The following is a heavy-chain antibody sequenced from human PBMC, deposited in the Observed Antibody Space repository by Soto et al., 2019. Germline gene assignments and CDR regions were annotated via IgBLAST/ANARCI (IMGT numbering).Heavy chain of an antibody. Sequence: SETLSLTCTVSGGSISSSSYYWGWIRQPPGKGLDWFGYVYYVGSTYYNPSLKSRVTISVETSKSQFSLKLSSVTAADTAVYYCAGGDYYHSSGYYFYYYTMDVWGQGTTVTVSS. V-gene: IGHV4-39*01. CDR3: AGGDYYHSSGYYFYYYTMDV. D-gene: IGHD3-22*01. CDR2: VYYVGST. J-gene: IGHJ6*02. CDR1: GGSISSSSYY.